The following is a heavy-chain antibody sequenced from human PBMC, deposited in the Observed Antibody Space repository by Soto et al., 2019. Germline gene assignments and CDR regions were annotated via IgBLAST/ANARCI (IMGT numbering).Heavy chain of an antibody. V-gene: IGHV5-51*01. D-gene: IGHD3-9*01. CDR3: ARYDILTGAEYFQH. J-gene: IGHJ1*01. Sequence: GESLKISCKGSGYSFTSYWIGWVRQMPGKGLEWMGIIYPGDPDTRYSPSFQGQVTISADKSISIAYLQWSSLKASDTAMYYCARYDILTGAEYFQHWGQGTLVTVSS. CDR2: IYPGDPDT. CDR1: GYSFTSYW.